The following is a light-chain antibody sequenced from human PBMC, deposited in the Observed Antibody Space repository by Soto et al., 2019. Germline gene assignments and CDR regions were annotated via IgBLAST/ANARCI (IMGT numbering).Light chain of an antibody. Sequence: EIVLTQAPGTLSLSPGERATLSCRASQSINSIYLAWYQQKPGQAPKLLIHGASNRATDIPDRFSGSGSGTDFTLTIRRLEPEDFAVYYCQQYGSPRWTLGQGTKVEI. CDR2: GAS. CDR1: QSINSIY. J-gene: IGKJ1*01. CDR3: QQYGSPRWT. V-gene: IGKV3-20*01.